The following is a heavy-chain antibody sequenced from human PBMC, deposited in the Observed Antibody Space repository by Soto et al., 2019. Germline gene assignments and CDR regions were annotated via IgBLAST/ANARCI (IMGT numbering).Heavy chain of an antibody. CDR1: GGTFSSYA. D-gene: IGHD2-2*01. V-gene: IGHV1-69*01. CDR2: IIPISGTA. Sequence: QVQLVQSGDEVKKPGSSVKVSCKASGGTFSSYAISWVRQAPGQGLEWMGGIIPISGTANYAQKFQGRVTITADESTSTAYMGLSSLRSEDTAVYYCARSQGSSTTLEIYYYYYYGMDVCGQGTTVTVSS. J-gene: IGHJ6*02. CDR3: ARSQGSSTTLEIYYYYYYGMDV.